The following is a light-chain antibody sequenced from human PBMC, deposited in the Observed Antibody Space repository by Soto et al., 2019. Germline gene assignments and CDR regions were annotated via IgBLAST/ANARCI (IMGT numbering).Light chain of an antibody. J-gene: IGLJ1*01. Sequence: QSVLTQPASVSGSPGQSISISCTGTGNDVGGYTFVSWYQQHPDKVPKLVIFDVNRRPSGVSDRFSGSKSVNAASLTISGLQAEDEADYCCCSYTATTTYVFGTGTKVTVL. CDR2: DVN. CDR1: GNDVGGYTF. CDR3: CSYTATTTYV. V-gene: IGLV2-14*03.